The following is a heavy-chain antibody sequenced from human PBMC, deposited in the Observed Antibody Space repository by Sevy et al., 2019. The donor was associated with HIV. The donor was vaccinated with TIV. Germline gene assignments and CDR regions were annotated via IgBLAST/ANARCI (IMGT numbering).Heavy chain of an antibody. CDR2: VYYSGKT. CDR1: GGSIRSTSHY. Sequence: SETLSLTCTVSGGSIRSTSHYWGWIRQSPGKGLEWIGSVYYSGKTNYRWSLRSRLTMSADTSKNQLSMKLSSVTATDTAVYYCTRFSNHVVLMLTPSPRWGFDLWGQGTRVTVSS. D-gene: IGHD3-16*01. CDR3: TRFSNHVVLMLTPSPRWGFDL. V-gene: IGHV4-39*01. J-gene: IGHJ3*01.